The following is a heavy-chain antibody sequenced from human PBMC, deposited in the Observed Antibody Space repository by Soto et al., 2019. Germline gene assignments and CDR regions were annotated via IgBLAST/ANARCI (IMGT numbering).Heavy chain of an antibody. Sequence: GGSLRLSCAASGFTFSSYGTHWVRQAPGKGLEWVAVIWYDGSNKYYADSVKGRFTISRDNSKNTLYLQMNSLRAEDTAVYYCAREVWTTVTVYYYYYMDVWGKGTTVTVSS. V-gene: IGHV3-33*01. J-gene: IGHJ6*03. CDR3: AREVWTTVTVYYYYYMDV. CDR2: IWYDGSNK. D-gene: IGHD4-17*01. CDR1: GFTFSSYG.